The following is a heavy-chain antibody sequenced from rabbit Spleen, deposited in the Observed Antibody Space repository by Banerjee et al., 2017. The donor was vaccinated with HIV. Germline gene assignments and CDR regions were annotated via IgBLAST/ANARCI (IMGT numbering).Heavy chain of an antibody. CDR3: ARDTGSSFSSYGMDL. CDR2: IYTGSSAST. CDR1: GFSFSSNYY. V-gene: IGHV1S45*01. J-gene: IGHJ6*01. Sequence: QEQLEESGGGLVKPGASLTLTCTASGFSFSSNYYMCWVRQAPGKGLEWIACIYTGSSASTYYASWATGRFTCSKTSSTTVTLQMPSLTAADTATYFCARDTGSSFSSYGMDLWGPGTLVTVS. D-gene: IGHD8-1*01.